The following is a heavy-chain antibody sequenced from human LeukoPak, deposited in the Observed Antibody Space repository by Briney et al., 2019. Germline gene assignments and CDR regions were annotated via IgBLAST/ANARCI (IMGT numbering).Heavy chain of an antibody. CDR2: IYYSGST. CDR3: ASGASSWYYFDY. J-gene: IGHJ4*02. Sequence: SETLSLTCTVSGGSISSYHWSWIRQPPGKGLEWIGYIYYSGSTNYNPSLKSRVTISVDTSKNQFSLKLSSVTAADTAVYYCASGASSWYYFDYWGQGTLVTVSS. D-gene: IGHD6-13*01. V-gene: IGHV4-59*01. CDR1: GGSISSYH.